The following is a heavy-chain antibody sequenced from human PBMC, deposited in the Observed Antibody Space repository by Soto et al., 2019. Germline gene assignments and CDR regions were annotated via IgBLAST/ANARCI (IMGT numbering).Heavy chain of an antibody. J-gene: IGHJ6*02. Sequence: ASVKVCCKASGYTFTSCGISWVRQAPGQGLEWMGWISAYNGNTNYAQKLQGRVTMTTDTSTSTAYMELRSLRSDDTAVYYCAREGRNTAIFVFYYYGMDVWGQGTTVTVSS. D-gene: IGHD5-18*01. CDR1: GYTFTSCG. CDR3: AREGRNTAIFVFYYYGMDV. V-gene: IGHV1-18*01. CDR2: ISAYNGNT.